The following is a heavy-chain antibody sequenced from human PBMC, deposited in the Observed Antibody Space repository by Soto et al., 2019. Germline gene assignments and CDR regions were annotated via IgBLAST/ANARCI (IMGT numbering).Heavy chain of an antibody. Sequence: GESLKISCKGSGYSFTSYWISWVRQMPGKGLEWMGRIDPSDSYTNYSPSFQGHVTISADKSISTAYLQWSSLRAEDTAVYYCARDPRGYTYGVGYYHSGMDVWGQGTTVTVSS. CDR2: IDPSDSYT. V-gene: IGHV5-10-1*01. J-gene: IGHJ6*02. CDR3: ARDPRGYTYGVGYYHSGMDV. CDR1: GYSFTSYW. D-gene: IGHD5-18*01.